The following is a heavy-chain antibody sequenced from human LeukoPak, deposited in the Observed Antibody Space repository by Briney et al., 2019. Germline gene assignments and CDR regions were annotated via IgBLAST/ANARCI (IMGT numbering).Heavy chain of an antibody. Sequence: PSETLSLTCTVSGGSISSSSYYWGWIRQPPGKGLEWIGSIYYSGSTYYNPSLKSRVTISVDTSKNQFSLKLSSVTAADTVVYYCARDAAAAGNLDLWGRGTLVTVSS. D-gene: IGHD6-13*01. CDR1: GGSISSSSYY. CDR2: IYYSGST. V-gene: IGHV4-39*01. CDR3: ARDAAAAGNLDL. J-gene: IGHJ2*01.